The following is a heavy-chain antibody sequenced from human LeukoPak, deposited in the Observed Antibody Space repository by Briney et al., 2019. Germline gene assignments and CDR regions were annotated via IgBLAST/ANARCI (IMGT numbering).Heavy chain of an antibody. CDR2: ISYDGSNK. CDR1: GFTFSSYA. D-gene: IGHD5-18*01. CDR3: ARGSFFGYSYGYFDY. V-gene: IGHV3-30-3*01. J-gene: IGHJ4*02. Sequence: GGSLRLSCAASGFTFSSYAMHWVRQAPGKGLEWVAVISYDGSNKYYADSVKGRFTISRDNSKNTLYLQMNSLRAEDTAVYYCARGSFFGYSYGYFDYWGQGTLVTVSS.